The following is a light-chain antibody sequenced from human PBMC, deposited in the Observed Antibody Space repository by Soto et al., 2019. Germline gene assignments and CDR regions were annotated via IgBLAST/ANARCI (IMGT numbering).Light chain of an antibody. V-gene: IGLV1-51*02. CDR1: SSNIGKYY. CDR2: END. Sequence: QSALTQPPSVSAAPGQKVTMSCSGSSSNIGKYYVSWHQQLPGTAPKLLIYENDKRPSEIPDRFSGSKSGTSATLGITGLQTGDEADYYCEKWDSSLTTFVFGTGTKVTVL. CDR3: EKWDSSLTTFV. J-gene: IGLJ1*01.